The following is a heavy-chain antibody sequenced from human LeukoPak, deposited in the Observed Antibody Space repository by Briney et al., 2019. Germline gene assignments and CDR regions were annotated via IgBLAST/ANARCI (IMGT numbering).Heavy chain of an antibody. Sequence: ASVKVSCKVSGYTLTELSMHWVRQAPGKGLEWMGGFDPEDGETIYAQKFQGRVTMTEDTSTDTAYMELSSLRSEDTAVYYCATAVFYSSSWAHYFDYWGQGTLVTVSS. D-gene: IGHD6-13*01. CDR3: ATAVFYSSSWAHYFDY. J-gene: IGHJ4*02. CDR2: FDPEDGET. V-gene: IGHV1-24*01. CDR1: GYTLTELS.